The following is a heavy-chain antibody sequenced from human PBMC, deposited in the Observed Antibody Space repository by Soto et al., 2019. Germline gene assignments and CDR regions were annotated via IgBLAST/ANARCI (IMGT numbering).Heavy chain of an antibody. V-gene: IGHV3-23*01. CDR2: ISATGGGT. Sequence: LRLSCAASGFTFSNYAMSWVRQAPGKGLEWVSLISATGGGTYYADSVKGRFTISRDNSHNTLYLQVHSLTAEDTAVYYCAKDRRAGGNSAFYFDFWGQGAQVPVSS. CDR1: GFTFSNYA. D-gene: IGHD3-16*01. CDR3: AKDRRAGGNSAFYFDF. J-gene: IGHJ4*02.